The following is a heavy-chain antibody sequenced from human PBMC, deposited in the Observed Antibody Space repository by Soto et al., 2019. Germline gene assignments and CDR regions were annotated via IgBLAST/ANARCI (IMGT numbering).Heavy chain of an antibody. CDR3: AREGNLGRWIQPLDS. CDR2: IYHSGSP. CDR1: GGSISDTNW. V-gene: IGHV4-4*02. D-gene: IGHD2-2*03. J-gene: IGHJ4*02. Sequence: SETLSLTCAVSGGSISDTNWWTWVRQTPGKGLEWIGEIYHSGSPTYSPSLRGRATISVDKSNNQFSLRLRYVTTADTAVYFCAREGNLGRWIQPLDSWGQGTLVTVSS.